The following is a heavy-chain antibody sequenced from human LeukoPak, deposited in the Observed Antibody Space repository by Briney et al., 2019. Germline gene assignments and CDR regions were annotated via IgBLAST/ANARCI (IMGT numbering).Heavy chain of an antibody. CDR2: ISYDGSNK. J-gene: IGHJ4*02. Sequence: GGSLRLSCAASGFTFSSYAMHWVRQAPGKGLEWVAVISYDGSNKYYADSVKGRFTVSRDNSKNTLYLQMNSLRAEDTAVYYCARDSAVAGTGDYWGQGTLVTVSS. CDR1: GFTFSSYA. CDR3: ARDSAVAGTGDY. V-gene: IGHV3-30-3*01. D-gene: IGHD6-19*01.